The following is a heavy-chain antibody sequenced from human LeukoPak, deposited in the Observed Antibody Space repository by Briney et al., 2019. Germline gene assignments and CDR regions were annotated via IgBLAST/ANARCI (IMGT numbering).Heavy chain of an antibody. D-gene: IGHD3/OR15-3a*01. CDR3: AKGRFLNKNVYWNFDY. CDR2: IKGDESSI. Sequence: GGSLRLSCAASAFTFSSYWMHWVRQAPGKGLEWVSRIKGDESSINYADSVEGRFTISRDNSENTLYLQLNSLRAEDTAVYYCAKGRFLNKNVYWNFDYWGQGTLVTVS. J-gene: IGHJ4*02. V-gene: IGHV3-74*01. CDR1: AFTFSSYW.